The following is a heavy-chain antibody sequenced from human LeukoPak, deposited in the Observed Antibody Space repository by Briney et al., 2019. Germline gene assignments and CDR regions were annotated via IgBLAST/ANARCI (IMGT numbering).Heavy chain of an antibody. J-gene: IGHJ4*02. CDR1: GYTFTSYD. V-gene: IGHV1-8*01. D-gene: IGHD3-9*01. CDR3: ARGLYDILTGYDPAGDY. Sequence: RASVKVSRKASGYTFTSYDINWVRQATGQGLEWMGWMNPNSTNTGYAQKFQGRVTMTRNTSISTAYMEPSRLRSEDTAVYYCARGLYDILTGYDPAGDYWGQGTLVTVSS. CDR2: MNPNSTNT.